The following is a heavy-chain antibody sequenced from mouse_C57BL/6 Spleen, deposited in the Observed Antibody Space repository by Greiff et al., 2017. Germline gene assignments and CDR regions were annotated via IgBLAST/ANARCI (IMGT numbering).Heavy chain of an antibody. Sequence: EVKLVESGGGLVKPGGSLKLSCAASGFTFSSYAMSWVRQTPEKRLEWVANISDGGSYTYYPDNVKGRFTISRDNATNNLYLQMSHLKSEDTAMSYCARDRRDCRSHYFDYGGQGTTLTVSS. CDR2: ISDGGSYT. CDR3: ARDRRDCRSHYFDY. V-gene: IGHV5-4*01. D-gene: IGHD3-3*01. CDR1: GFTFSSYA. J-gene: IGHJ2*01.